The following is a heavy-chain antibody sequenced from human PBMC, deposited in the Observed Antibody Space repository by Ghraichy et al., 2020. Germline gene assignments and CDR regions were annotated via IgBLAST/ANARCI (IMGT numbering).Heavy chain of an antibody. CDR3: ARASRVVRFYYYDGMDV. CDR2: ISTSSRSI. D-gene: IGHD4-23*01. Sequence: GGSLRLSCVGSGFTFGDYNLNWVRQSPGKGLEWISYISTSSRSIFYADSVKGRFTISRDNALNSLFLQMRSLRDEDTAVYYCARASRVVRFYYYDGMDVWGQGTTVTVSS. CDR1: GFTFGDYN. V-gene: IGHV3-48*02. J-gene: IGHJ6*02.